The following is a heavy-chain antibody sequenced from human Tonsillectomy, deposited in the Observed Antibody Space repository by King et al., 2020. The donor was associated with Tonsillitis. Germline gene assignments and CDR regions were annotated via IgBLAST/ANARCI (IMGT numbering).Heavy chain of an antibody. CDR2: IRYDGSKK. CDR3: AKIYCIKSSCSRYYYYYGVDA. CDR1: GFTFSSYG. V-gene: IGHV3-30*02. Sequence: HVQLVESGGGVVQPGGSLRLSCAASGFTFSSYGMHWVRQAPGKGLEWVAFIRYDGSKKFYTDSVKGRFTISRDNSKNTMYLQMNSLRAEDTAVYYCAKIYCIKSSCSRYYYYYGVDAWGQGTTVTVSS. D-gene: IGHD2-15*01. J-gene: IGHJ6*02.